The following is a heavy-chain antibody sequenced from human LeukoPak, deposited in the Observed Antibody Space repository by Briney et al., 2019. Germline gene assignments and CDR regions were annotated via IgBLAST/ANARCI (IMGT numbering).Heavy chain of an antibody. Sequence: TLSLTSTVSGGSISSGDYYWSWIRQPPGKGLEWIGYIYYSGSTYYNPSLKSRVTISVDTSKNQFSLKLSSVTAADTAVYYCARQAYYDFWSGYYPGPGSCDYWGQGTLVTVSS. CDR2: IYYSGST. CDR1: GGSISSGDYY. J-gene: IGHJ4*02. V-gene: IGHV4-30-4*08. CDR3: ARQAYYDFWSGYYPGPGSCDY. D-gene: IGHD3-3*01.